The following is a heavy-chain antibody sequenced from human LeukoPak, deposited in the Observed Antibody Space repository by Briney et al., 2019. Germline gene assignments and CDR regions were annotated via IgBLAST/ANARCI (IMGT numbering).Heavy chain of an antibody. Sequence: ASVKVSCKVSGYTLTELSMHWVRQAPGKGLEWMGWISAYNGHTNYAQKLQGRVTMTTDTSTSTAYMELRSLRSDDTAVYYCARREGIAAAGTGTKQYYFDYWGQGTLVTVSS. CDR3: ARREGIAAAGTGTKQYYFDY. V-gene: IGHV1-18*01. D-gene: IGHD6-13*01. J-gene: IGHJ4*02. CDR2: ISAYNGHT. CDR1: GYTLTELS.